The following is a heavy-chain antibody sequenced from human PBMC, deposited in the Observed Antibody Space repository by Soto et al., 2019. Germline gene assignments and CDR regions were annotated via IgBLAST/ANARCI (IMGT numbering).Heavy chain of an antibody. D-gene: IGHD3-9*01. CDR1: GGSIISSNW. Sequence: SETLSLTCAVSGGSIISSNWWNWVRQPPGKGLEWIGEIYHSGSTYYKPSLKSRVAMSVDTSKNQFSLKLTSTTAADTAVYYCARRDWSGSTSHFYFDYWGQGVLVTVSS. J-gene: IGHJ4*02. CDR2: IYHSGST. CDR3: ARRDWSGSTSHFYFDY. V-gene: IGHV4-4*02.